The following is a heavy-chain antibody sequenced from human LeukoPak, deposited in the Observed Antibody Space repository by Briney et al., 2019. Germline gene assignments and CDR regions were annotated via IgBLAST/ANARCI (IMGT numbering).Heavy chain of an antibody. Sequence: SETLSLTCTVSHYSISSNYYWGWIRQPPGKGLEWIGSIYHSGSTYYNPSLKSRVTISVDTSKNQFSLKLTSVTAADTAVYYCARSSGYMSYWDQGTLVTVSS. CDR3: ARSSGYMSY. D-gene: IGHD3-22*01. CDR1: HYSISSNYY. J-gene: IGHJ4*02. CDR2: IYHSGST. V-gene: IGHV4-38-2*02.